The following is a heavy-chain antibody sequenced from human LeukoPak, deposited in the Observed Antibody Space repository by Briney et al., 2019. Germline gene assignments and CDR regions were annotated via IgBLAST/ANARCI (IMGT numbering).Heavy chain of an antibody. Sequence: GGSLRLSCAASGFTFSSYGMHWVRQAPGKGLEWVAVIWYDGSNKYYADSVKGRFTISRDNSKNTLYLQMNSLRAEDTAVYYCAKDLRFLEWSTYMDVWGKGTTVTVSS. J-gene: IGHJ6*03. V-gene: IGHV3-30*02. CDR1: GFTFSSYG. CDR2: IWYDGSNK. D-gene: IGHD3-3*01. CDR3: AKDLRFLEWSTYMDV.